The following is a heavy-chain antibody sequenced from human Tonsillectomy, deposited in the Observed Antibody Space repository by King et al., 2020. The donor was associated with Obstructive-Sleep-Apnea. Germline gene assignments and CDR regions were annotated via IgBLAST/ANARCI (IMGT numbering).Heavy chain of an antibody. Sequence: VQLVESGGGVVQPGRSLRLSCAASGFTFSSYAMHWVRQAPGKGLEWVAVISYDGSNKYYADSVKGRFTISRDNSKNTLYLQMNSLRAEDTAGYYCARNPGRAPTDGMGWSKGWLFLYYYYYGMDVWGQGTTVTVSS. V-gene: IGHV3-30*04. CDR3: ARNPGRAPTDGMGWSKGWLFLYYYYYGMDV. J-gene: IGHJ6*02. CDR1: GFTFSSYA. D-gene: IGHD3-22*01. CDR2: ISYDGSNK.